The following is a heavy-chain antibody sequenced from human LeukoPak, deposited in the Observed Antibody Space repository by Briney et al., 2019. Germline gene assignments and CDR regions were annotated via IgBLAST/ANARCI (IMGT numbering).Heavy chain of an antibody. V-gene: IGHV3-9*01. D-gene: IGHD7-27*01. Sequence: PGGSLRLSCAASGFTFSNYPMTWVRQAPGKGLEWVSGISWNGGSIGYADSVKGRFTISRDNAKNSLYLQMNSLRAEDTALYYCTKGFRSDWGSPVDYWGQGTLVTVSS. CDR1: GFTFSNYP. J-gene: IGHJ4*02. CDR3: TKGFRSDWGSPVDY. CDR2: ISWNGGSI.